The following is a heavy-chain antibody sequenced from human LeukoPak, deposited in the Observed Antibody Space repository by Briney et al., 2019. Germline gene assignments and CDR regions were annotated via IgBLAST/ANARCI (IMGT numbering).Heavy chain of an antibody. D-gene: IGHD3-22*01. J-gene: IGHJ4*02. CDR2: IKSEADGGTT. CDR1: GFTFSNAW. CDR3: TTGPRYDNSGYFDN. V-gene: IGHV3-15*01. Sequence: GGSLRLSCAASGFTFSNAWMSWVRQAPGKGLEWVGRIKSEADGGTTDYAAPVRGRFTISRDDSKNTLSLQMNSLKTEDTAVYYCTTGPRYDNSGYFDNWGQGTLVTVSS.